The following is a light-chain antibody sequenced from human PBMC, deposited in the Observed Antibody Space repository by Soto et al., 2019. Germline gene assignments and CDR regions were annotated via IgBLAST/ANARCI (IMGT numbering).Light chain of an antibody. CDR3: SSYAGNDIVL. CDR1: SSDVGGYTY. CDR2: DVT. Sequence: QSALTQPPSASGSPGQSVTISCTGTSSDVGGYTYVSWYQQHPGKAPKLLIHDVTEWPSGVPDRFSGSRSDSTASLTVSGLQAEDEADYYCSSYAGNDIVLFGGGTKLTVL. J-gene: IGLJ2*01. V-gene: IGLV2-8*01.